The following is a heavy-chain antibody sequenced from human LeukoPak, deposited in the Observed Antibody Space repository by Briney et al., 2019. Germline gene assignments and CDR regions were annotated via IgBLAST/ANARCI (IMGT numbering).Heavy chain of an antibody. CDR3: ARDRGAVTDVSDY. V-gene: IGHV3-11*04. Sequence: GGSLRLSCVASGFTFSDYYMSWIRQAPGKGLEWVSYIRSSGTTIHYADSVKGRFTISRDNAKNSLYLQMNSLRAEDTAVYYCARDRGAVTDVSDYWGQGTLVTVSS. J-gene: IGHJ4*02. D-gene: IGHD6-19*01. CDR1: GFTFSDYY. CDR2: IRSSGTTI.